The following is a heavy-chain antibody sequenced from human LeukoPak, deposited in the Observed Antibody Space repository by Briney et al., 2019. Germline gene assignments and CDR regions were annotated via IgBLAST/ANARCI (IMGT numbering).Heavy chain of an antibody. J-gene: IGHJ5*02. Sequence: PSETLSLTCTVSGDSITSSSYYWGWIRQPPGKGLEWIGSIYYSGSTYYTPSLKSRVIISVDTSKNQFSLKLSSVTAADTAVYYCARHRTGGTEANNWFDPWGQGTLVTVSS. CDR2: IYYSGST. D-gene: IGHD2-8*02. CDR3: ARHRTGGTEANNWFDP. CDR1: GDSITSSSYY. V-gene: IGHV4-39*01.